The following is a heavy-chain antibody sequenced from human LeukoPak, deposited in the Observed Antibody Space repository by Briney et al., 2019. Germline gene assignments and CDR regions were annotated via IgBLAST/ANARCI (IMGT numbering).Heavy chain of an antibody. V-gene: IGHV4-4*02. CDR3: ARVNINNWHSCDY. J-gene: IGHJ4*02. CDR2: IYHSGSP. Sequence: SSETLSLTCAVSGGSISSNNWWGWVRQPPGKGLEWIGEIYHSGSPNYNPSLKSRVTISVDKSRNHFSLNLSSVTAADTAVYYSARVNINNWHSCDYWGQGTLVTVSS. D-gene: IGHD1-1*01. CDR1: GGSISSNNW.